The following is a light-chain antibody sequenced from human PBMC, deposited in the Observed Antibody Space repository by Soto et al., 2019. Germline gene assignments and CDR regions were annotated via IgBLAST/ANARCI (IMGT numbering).Light chain of an antibody. J-gene: IGLJ2*01. Sequence: QAVVTQPPSASGTPGQRVAISCSGSSSNIRANYVYWYQQFPGTAPKLLIYRNNQRPSGVPDRFSGSKSGSSASLAISGLRPEDEADYYCAAWDDGLSGPVFGGGTKVTVL. CDR1: SSNIRANY. V-gene: IGLV1-47*01. CDR2: RNN. CDR3: AAWDDGLSGPV.